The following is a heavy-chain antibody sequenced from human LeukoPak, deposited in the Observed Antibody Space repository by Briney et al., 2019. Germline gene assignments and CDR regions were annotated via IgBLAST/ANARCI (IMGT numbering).Heavy chain of an antibody. D-gene: IGHD1-1*01. CDR2: INPNSGGT. V-gene: IGHV1-2*02. J-gene: IGHJ5*02. CDR3: ARDLEFPGNWFDP. CDR1: GYTFTGYY. Sequence: ASVKVSCKASGYTFTGYYMHWVRQAPGQGLEWMGWINPNSGGTNYAQKFQGRVTMTRDTSISTAYMELSRLRSDDPAVYYCARDLEFPGNWFDPWGQGTLVTVSS.